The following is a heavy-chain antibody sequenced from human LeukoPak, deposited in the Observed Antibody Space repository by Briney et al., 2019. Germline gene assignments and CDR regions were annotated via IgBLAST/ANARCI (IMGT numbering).Heavy chain of an antibody. V-gene: IGHV3-30*03. CDR3: ARDRGRYYMDV. Sequence: PGGSLRLSCAASGFTFSSYGMHWVRQAPGKGLEWVAVISYDGSNKYYADSVKGRFTISRDNSKNTLYLQMNSLRAEDTAVYYCARDRGRYYMDVWGKGTTVTISS. J-gene: IGHJ6*03. CDR1: GFTFSSYG. D-gene: IGHD6-25*01. CDR2: ISYDGSNK.